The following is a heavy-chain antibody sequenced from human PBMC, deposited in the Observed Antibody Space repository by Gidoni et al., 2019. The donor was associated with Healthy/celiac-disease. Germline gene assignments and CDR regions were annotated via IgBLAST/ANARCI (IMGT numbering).Heavy chain of an antibody. V-gene: IGHV2-26*01. D-gene: IGHD7-27*01. J-gene: IGHJ4*02. CDR1: GFSLSNARMG. CDR2: IFSNDEK. Sequence: QVTLKESGPVLVKPTETLTLTCTVSGFSLSNARMGVSWIRQPPGKALELLAHIFSNDEKSYSTSLKSRLTISKDTSKSQVVLTMTNMDPVDTATYYCARINPGEYYFDYWGQGTLVTVSS. CDR3: ARINPGEYYFDY.